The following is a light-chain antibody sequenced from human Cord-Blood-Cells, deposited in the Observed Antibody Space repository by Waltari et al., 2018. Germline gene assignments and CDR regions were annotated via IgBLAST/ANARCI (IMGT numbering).Light chain of an antibody. CDR2: DVS. Sequence: QSALTQPASVSGSPGQSITISCTGTSSDAGGYNYVSSYQQHPGKAPKLMIYDVSKRPSGVSNRFSGSKSGNTASLTISGLQAEDEADYYCSSYTSSSTWVFGGGTKLTVL. CDR1: SSDAGGYNY. CDR3: SSYTSSSTWV. J-gene: IGLJ3*02. V-gene: IGLV2-14*01.